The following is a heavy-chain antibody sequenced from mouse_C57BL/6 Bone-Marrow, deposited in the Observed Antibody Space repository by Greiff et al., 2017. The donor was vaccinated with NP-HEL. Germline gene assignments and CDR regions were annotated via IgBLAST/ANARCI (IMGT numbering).Heavy chain of an antibody. CDR1: GYTFTSYT. Sequence: QVQLQQSGAELVRPGASVKMSCKASGYTFTSYTMHWVKQRPGQGLEWIGYINPSSGYTKYNQKFKDKATLTADKSSSTAYMQLSSLTSEDSAVEYCAGDHSNPVGAMDYWGQGTSVTGSS. CDR2: INPSSGYT. J-gene: IGHJ4*01. CDR3: AGDHSNPVGAMDY. V-gene: IGHV1-4*01. D-gene: IGHD2-5*01.